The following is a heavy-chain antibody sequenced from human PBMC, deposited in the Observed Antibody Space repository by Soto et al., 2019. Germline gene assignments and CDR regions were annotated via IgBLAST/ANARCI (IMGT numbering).Heavy chain of an antibody. D-gene: IGHD4-4*01. J-gene: IGHJ6*03. CDR1: GFTFSSYA. V-gene: IGHV3-23*01. CDR2: ISGSGGST. Sequence: GGSLRLSCAASGFTFSSYAMSWVRQAPGKGLEWVSAISGSGGSTYYADSVKGRFTISRDNSKNTLYLQMNSLRAEDTAVYYCAKGVVTDRYYYYYMDVWGKGTTVTVSS. CDR3: AKGVVTDRYYYYYMDV.